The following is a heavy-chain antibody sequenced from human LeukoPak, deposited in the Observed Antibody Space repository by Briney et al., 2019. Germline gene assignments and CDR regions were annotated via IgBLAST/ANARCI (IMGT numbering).Heavy chain of an antibody. CDR2: IYTSGST. CDR1: GGSISSYS. CDR3: AREDYVWGSYCFDY. D-gene: IGHD3-16*01. V-gene: IGHV4-4*07. J-gene: IGHJ4*02. Sequence: SSETLSLTCTVSGGSISSYSWSWIRQPAGKGLEWIGRIYTSGSTNYNPSLKSRVTISVDKSNNQFSLRLSSVTAADTAVYYCAREDYVWGSYCFDYWGQGTLVTVSS.